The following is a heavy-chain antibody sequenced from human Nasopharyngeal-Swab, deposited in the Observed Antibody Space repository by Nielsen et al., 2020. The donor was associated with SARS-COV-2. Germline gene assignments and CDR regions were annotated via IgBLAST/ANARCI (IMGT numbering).Heavy chain of an antibody. V-gene: IGHV1-2*02. J-gene: IGHJ4*02. D-gene: IGHD4-17*01. Sequence: WVRQAPGQGLEWMGWINPHSRGTKYAQKFQGRVTMTSDTFINTAYMELRRLRSDDTAVYYCARDDYGDYGYFGHWGQGTLVTVSS. CDR2: INPHSRGT. CDR3: ARDDYGDYGYFGH.